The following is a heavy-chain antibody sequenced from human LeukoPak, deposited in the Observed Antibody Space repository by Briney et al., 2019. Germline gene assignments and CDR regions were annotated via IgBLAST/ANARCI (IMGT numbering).Heavy chain of an antibody. D-gene: IGHD3-22*01. Sequence: SETLSLTCTVSGGSISSYYWSWIRQPPGNGLEWIGYIYYSGSTNYNPSLKSRVTISVDTSKNQFSLKLSSVTAADTAVYYCARDSSGYYDFDYWGQGTLVTVSS. J-gene: IGHJ4*02. CDR2: IYYSGST. CDR3: ARDSSGYYDFDY. CDR1: GGSISSYY. V-gene: IGHV4-59*12.